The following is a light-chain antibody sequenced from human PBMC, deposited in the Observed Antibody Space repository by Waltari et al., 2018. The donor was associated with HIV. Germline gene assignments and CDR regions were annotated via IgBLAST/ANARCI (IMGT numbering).Light chain of an antibody. CDR2: EVS. CDR3: SSYTSSTTLLV. J-gene: IGLJ1*01. V-gene: IGLV2-14*01. Sequence: QSALTQPASVSGSPGQSITISCTGTSSDVASYNYVSWYQQHPGKAPKLMIYEVSNRPSGVSNRFSGSKSGNTASLTISVLQAEDEADYYCSSYTSSTTLLVFGTGTKVTVL. CDR1: SSDVASYNY.